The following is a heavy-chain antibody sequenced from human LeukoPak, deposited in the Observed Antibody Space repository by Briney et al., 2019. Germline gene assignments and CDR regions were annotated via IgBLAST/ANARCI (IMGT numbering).Heavy chain of an antibody. Sequence: PGGSLRLSCAASGFTFSSYAMSWVRQAPGKGLEWVSAISGSGGSTYYADSVKGRFTISRDNSKNTLYLQMNSLRAEDTAVYYCAKADSYRIGANYYGMDVWGKGTTVTVSS. CDR2: ISGSGGST. D-gene: IGHD3-10*01. CDR1: GFTFSSYA. V-gene: IGHV3-23*01. J-gene: IGHJ6*04. CDR3: AKADSYRIGANYYGMDV.